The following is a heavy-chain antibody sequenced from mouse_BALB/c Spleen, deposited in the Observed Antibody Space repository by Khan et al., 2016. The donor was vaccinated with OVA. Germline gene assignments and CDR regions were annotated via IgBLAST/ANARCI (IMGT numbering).Heavy chain of an antibody. J-gene: IGHJ4*01. CDR1: GYTFTSYW. CDR3: ARSNYYGSSLYAMDH. D-gene: IGHD1-1*01. Sequence: DLVKPGASVKLSCKASGYTFTSYWINWIKQRPGQGLEWIERISPGSGSTSYNEMFKGKATLTVDTSSSSPYIQLSSLSSEDSAVYFCARSNYYGSSLYAMDHWGQGTSVTVSS. CDR2: ISPGSGST. V-gene: IGHV1S41*01.